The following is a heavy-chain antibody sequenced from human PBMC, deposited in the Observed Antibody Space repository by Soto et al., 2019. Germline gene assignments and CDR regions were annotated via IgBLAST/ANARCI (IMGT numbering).Heavy chain of an antibody. CDR2: IIPIFGTA. J-gene: IGHJ4*02. V-gene: IGHV1-69*01. CDR1: GGTFSSYA. Sequence: QVQLVQSGAEVKKPGSSVKVSCKASGGTFSSYAISWVRQAPGQGLEWMGGIIPIFGTANYAQKFQGRVTITADDSTSTAYMELSSLRSEDTAVYYCAANLGYCSGGSCPHIDYWGQGTLVTVSS. D-gene: IGHD2-15*01. CDR3: AANLGYCSGGSCPHIDY.